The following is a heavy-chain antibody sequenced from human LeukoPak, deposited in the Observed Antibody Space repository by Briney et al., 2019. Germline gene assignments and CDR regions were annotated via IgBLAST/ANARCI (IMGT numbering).Heavy chain of an antibody. Sequence: SETLSLTCAVYGGSFSGYYWSWIRQPPGKGLEWVGEINHSGSTNCNPSLKSRVTISVDTSKNQFSLKLSSVTAADTAVYYCARGHKYYYDSSGYYYEVPDAFDIWGQGTMVTVSS. D-gene: IGHD3-22*01. V-gene: IGHV4-34*01. CDR3: ARGHKYYYDSSGYYYEVPDAFDI. J-gene: IGHJ3*02. CDR1: GGSFSGYY. CDR2: INHSGST.